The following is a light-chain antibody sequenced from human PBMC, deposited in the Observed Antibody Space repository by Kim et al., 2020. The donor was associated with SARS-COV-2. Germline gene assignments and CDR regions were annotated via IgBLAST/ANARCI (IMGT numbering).Light chain of an antibody. J-gene: IGKJ1*01. CDR1: QSVSSSY. V-gene: IGKV3-20*01. Sequence: FPRERAPLSCSASQSVSSSYLAWYQQKPGQAPRLLIYGASSRATGIPDRFSGSGSGTDFTLTISRLEPEDFAVYYCQQYGSSPRTFGQGTKVDIK. CDR2: GAS. CDR3: QQYGSSPRT.